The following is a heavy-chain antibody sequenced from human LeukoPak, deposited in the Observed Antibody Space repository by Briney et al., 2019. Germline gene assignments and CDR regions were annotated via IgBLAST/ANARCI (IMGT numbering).Heavy chain of an antibody. CDR3: TRDRAVVGASRRRPDVFDI. CDR2: ISTYNGNT. J-gene: IGHJ3*02. D-gene: IGHD1-26*01. V-gene: IGHV1-18*01. CDR1: GYTFTSYG. Sequence: ASVKVSCKASGYTFTSYGISWVRQAPGQGLEWMGWISTYNGNTNYAQKLQGRVTMTTDTSTNTAYMELRSVRSDDTAVYYCTRDRAVVGASRRRPDVFDIWGRGTMVTVSS.